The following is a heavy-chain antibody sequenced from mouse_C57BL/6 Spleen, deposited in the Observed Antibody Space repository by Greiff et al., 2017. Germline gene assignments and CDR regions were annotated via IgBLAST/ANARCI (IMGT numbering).Heavy chain of an antibody. J-gene: IGHJ1*03. D-gene: IGHD4-1*01. Sequence: QVQLQQSGAELVKPGASVKLSCKASGYAFSSYWMNWVKQRPGKGLEWIGQIYPGDGDTNYNGKFKGKATLTADKSSSTAYMQLSSLTSEDSAVYVCARPPGTYWYFEVWGTGTTVTASS. V-gene: IGHV1-80*01. CDR1: GYAFSSYW. CDR3: ARPPGTYWYFEV. CDR2: IYPGDGDT.